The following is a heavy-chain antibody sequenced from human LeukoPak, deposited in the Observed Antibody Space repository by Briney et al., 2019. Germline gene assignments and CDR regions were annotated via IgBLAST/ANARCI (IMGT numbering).Heavy chain of an antibody. J-gene: IGHJ4*02. D-gene: IGHD6-19*01. CDR2: ISYDGSNK. V-gene: IGHV3-30*18. CDR3: AKNKGFSSGFFDY. Sequence: GRSLRLSCAASGFTFSSYGMHWVRQAPGKGLEWVAVISYDGSNKYYADSVKGRFTISRDNSKNTLYLQMNSLRAEDTAVYYCAKNKGFSSGFFDYWGQGTLVTVSS. CDR1: GFTFSSYG.